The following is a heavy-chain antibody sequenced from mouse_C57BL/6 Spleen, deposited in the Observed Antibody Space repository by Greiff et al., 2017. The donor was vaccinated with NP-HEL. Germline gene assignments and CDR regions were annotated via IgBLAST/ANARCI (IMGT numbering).Heavy chain of an antibody. V-gene: IGHV1-76*01. Sequence: VKLMESGAELVRPGASVKLSCKASGFTFTDYYINWVQQRPGQGLEWIARIYPGSGNTYYNEKFKGKATLTAEKSSSTAYMQLSSLTSEDTAVYFCARDGNYLSYWGQGTSVTVSS. D-gene: IGHD2-1*01. CDR1: GFTFTDYY. CDR2: IYPGSGNT. J-gene: IGHJ4*01. CDR3: ARDGNYLSY.